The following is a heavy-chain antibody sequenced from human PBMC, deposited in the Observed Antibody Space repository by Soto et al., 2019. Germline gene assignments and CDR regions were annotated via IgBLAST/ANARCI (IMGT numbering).Heavy chain of an antibody. CDR2: IYYSGST. V-gene: IGHV4-59*01. CDR3: ARGTGWLQIGAWFDP. D-gene: IGHD5-12*01. J-gene: IGHJ5*02. CDR1: GGSISSYY. Sequence: PSETLSLTCTVSGGSISSYYWSWIRQPPGKGLEWIGYIYYSGSTNYNPSLKSRVTISVDTSKNQFSLKLSSVTAADTAVYYCARGTGWLQIGAWFDPWGQGTLVTVS.